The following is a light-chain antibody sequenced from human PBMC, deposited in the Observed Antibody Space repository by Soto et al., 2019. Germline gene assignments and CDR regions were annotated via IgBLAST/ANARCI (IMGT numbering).Light chain of an antibody. Sequence: EIVLTQSPGTLSLSPGERATLSCRASQSVSSSYLAWYQHKPGQAPRLLIYAASSRATGIPDSFSGSGSGTDFTLTISRLEPEDFAVYYCQQYGSSASGTFGQGTKVEIK. CDR3: QQYGSSASGT. J-gene: IGKJ1*01. V-gene: IGKV3-20*01. CDR1: QSVSSSY. CDR2: AAS.